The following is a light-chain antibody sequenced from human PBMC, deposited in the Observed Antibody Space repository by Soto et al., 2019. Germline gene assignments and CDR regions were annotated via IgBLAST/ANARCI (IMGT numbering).Light chain of an antibody. CDR3: QQSNNWPRT. Sequence: EIVMTQSPATLSVSPGERATLSCRASESVGSNLAWYQQKPGQAPRLLIYGASTRATGIPARFSGSGSETEFTLSISSLQSEDSAVYYCQQSNNWPRTFGQGTRLEIK. J-gene: IGKJ2*01. CDR1: ESVGSN. V-gene: IGKV3-15*01. CDR2: GAS.